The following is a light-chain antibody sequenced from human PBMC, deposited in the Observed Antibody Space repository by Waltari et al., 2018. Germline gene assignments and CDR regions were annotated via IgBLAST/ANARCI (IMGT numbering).Light chain of an antibody. CDR2: EVS. J-gene: IGLJ2*01. CDR1: NNDVGAYNS. Sequence: QSALTQPPSASRSPGQSVTISCTGTNNDVGAYNSVSWYQRHPGKAPKVMIYEVSKRPSGVPDRFSGSKSGNTASLTVSGLQAEDEADYYCTSYTGSDNSKVFGGGTKLTVL. V-gene: IGLV2-8*01. CDR3: TSYTGSDNSKV.